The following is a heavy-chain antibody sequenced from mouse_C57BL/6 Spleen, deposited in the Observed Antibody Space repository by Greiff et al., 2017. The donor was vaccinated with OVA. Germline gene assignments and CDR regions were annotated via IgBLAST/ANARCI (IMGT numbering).Heavy chain of an antibody. V-gene: IGHV5-9-1*02. CDR3: TRATTPYDFDY. CDR2: ISSGGDYI. D-gene: IGHD5-5*01. Sequence: EVKLVESGEGLVKPGGSLKLSCAASGFTFSSYAMSWVRQTPEKRLEWVAYISSGGDYIYYADTVKGRFTISRDNARNTLYLQMSSLKSEDTAMYYCTRATTPYDFDYWGQGTTLTVSS. CDR1: GFTFSSYA. J-gene: IGHJ2*01.